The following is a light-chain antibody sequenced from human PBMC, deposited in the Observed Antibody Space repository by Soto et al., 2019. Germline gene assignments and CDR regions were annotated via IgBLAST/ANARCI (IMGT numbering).Light chain of an antibody. V-gene: IGKV1-27*01. CDR1: QGISNY. CDR3: QKYKSATRT. CDR2: AAS. Sequence: DIQMTQSPSSLSASVGDRVTITCRASQGISNYLAWYQQKPGKVPKLLIYAASTLQSGVPSPFSGSGSGTDFTLTISTLQPEDVATYYCQKYKSATRTVGQRTKVDIK. J-gene: IGKJ1*01.